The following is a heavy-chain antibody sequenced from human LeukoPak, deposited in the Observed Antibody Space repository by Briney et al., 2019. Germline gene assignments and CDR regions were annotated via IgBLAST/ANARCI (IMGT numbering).Heavy chain of an antibody. D-gene: IGHD2-15*01. J-gene: IGHJ4*02. CDR3: ARGSYCSGGSCYRRYYFDY. Sequence: ASVKVSCKASGYTFTSYDINWVRQATGQGLEWMGWMNPNSGNTGYAQKFQGRVTITRNTSISTAYMELSSLRSEDTAVYYCARGSYCSGGSCYRRYYFDYWGQGTLVTVSS. V-gene: IGHV1-8*03. CDR2: MNPNSGNT. CDR1: GYTFTSYD.